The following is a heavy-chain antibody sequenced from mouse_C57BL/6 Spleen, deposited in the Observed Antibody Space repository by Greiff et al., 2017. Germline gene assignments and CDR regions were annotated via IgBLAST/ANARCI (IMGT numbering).Heavy chain of an antibody. V-gene: IGHV3-6*01. CDR3: ARGDGWNAMDY. CDR1: GYSITSGYY. CDR2: ISYDGSN. D-gene: IGHD2-3*01. Sequence: EVQLQQSGPGLVKPSQSLSLTCSVTGYSITSGYYWNWIRQFPGNKLEWMGYISYDGSNNYNPSLKNRISITRDTSKNQFFLKLNSVTTEDTATYYCARGDGWNAMDYWGQGTSVTVSS. J-gene: IGHJ4*01.